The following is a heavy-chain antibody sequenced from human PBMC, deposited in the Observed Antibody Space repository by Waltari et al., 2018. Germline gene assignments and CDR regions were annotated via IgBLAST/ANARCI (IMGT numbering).Heavy chain of an antibody. Sequence: QVQLVQSGAEVKKPGASVKVSCRVSGYSLTDSSLHWVRHAPGQGLEWLGGVDPEYGEAVYAQEFQGRVTMTEDTSKDTAYMELSSLTYEDTAVYYCTRDRVGYCSGGTCYSRWFDPWGQGTLVTVSS. J-gene: IGHJ5*02. CDR3: TRDRVGYCSGGTCYSRWFDP. CDR1: GYSLTDSS. V-gene: IGHV1-24*01. CDR2: VDPEYGEA. D-gene: IGHD2-15*01.